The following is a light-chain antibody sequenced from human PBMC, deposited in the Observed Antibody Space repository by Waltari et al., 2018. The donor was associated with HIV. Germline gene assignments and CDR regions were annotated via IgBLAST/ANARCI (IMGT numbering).Light chain of an antibody. Sequence: DIQMTQSPSSVSASVGDRVTITCRTSQTIRTNLNWYQHKPGKAPKLLIYAASSLQSGVPSRFSGGGSGTDFTLTITRLQPEDFTTYYCQHSRTFGQGTKVE. J-gene: IGKJ1*01. V-gene: IGKV1-39*01. CDR3: QHSRT. CDR2: AAS. CDR1: QTIRTN.